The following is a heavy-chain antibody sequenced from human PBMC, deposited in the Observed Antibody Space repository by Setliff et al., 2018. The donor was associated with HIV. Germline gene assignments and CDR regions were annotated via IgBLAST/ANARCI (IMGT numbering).Heavy chain of an antibody. CDR1: GGTFSSYA. D-gene: IGHD2-2*01. CDR3: ARWSCGRATCYDSPYNWFEP. CDR2: IIPIFGTA. V-gene: IGHV1-69*05. Sequence: SVKVSCKASGGTFSSYAISWVRQAPGQGLEWMGGIIPIFGTANYAQKFQGRVTITTDESTSTAYMELSSLRSEDTAVYYCARWSCGRATCYDSPYNWFEPWGQGTLVTVSS. J-gene: IGHJ5*02.